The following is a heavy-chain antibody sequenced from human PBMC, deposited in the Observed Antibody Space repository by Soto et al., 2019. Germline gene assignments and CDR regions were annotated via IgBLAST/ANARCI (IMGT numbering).Heavy chain of an antibody. CDR1: GDSVSSPYY. J-gene: IGHJ4*02. CDR3: ARSAGWYAVHS. V-gene: IGHV4-4*02. Sequence: QVQLQESGPGLVKPSGTLSLTCAVSGDSVSSPYYWCWVRQPPGKGLEWIGEVFHTGTTSYNPSLRSRVTISIDKSNNQFSLDLMSVTAADTDVYYCARSAGWYAVHSWGPGTLVIVSS. D-gene: IGHD6-19*01. CDR2: VFHTGTT.